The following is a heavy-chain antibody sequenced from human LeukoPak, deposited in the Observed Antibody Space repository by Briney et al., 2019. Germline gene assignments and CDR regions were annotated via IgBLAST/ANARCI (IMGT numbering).Heavy chain of an antibody. CDR1: GGSISSYY. D-gene: IGHD6-19*01. CDR2: IYYSGST. Sequence: PSETLSLTCTVSGGSISSYYWSWIRQPPGKGLEWIGYIYYSGSTNYNPSLKSRVTISVDTSKNQFSLKLSSVTAADTAVYYCARSGYSSGWYVPGGDYWGQGTLVTVPS. V-gene: IGHV4-59*08. J-gene: IGHJ4*02. CDR3: ARSGYSSGWYVPGGDY.